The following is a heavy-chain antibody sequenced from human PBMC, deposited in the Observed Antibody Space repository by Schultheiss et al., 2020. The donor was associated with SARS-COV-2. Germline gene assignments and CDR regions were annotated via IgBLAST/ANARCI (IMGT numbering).Heavy chain of an antibody. J-gene: IGHJ4*02. CDR2: IYYSGST. CDR3: ARDKGGGYNNYIDY. V-gene: IGHV4-59*12. D-gene: IGHD5-24*01. Sequence: SQTLSLTCTVSGGSISSYYWSWIRQPAGKGLEWIGYIYYSGSTNYNPSLKSRVTISVDTSKNQFSLKLSSVTAADTAVYYCARDKGGGYNNYIDYWGQGTLVTVSS. CDR1: GGSISSYY.